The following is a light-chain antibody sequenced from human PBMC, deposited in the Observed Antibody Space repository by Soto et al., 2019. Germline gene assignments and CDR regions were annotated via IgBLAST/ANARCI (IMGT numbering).Light chain of an antibody. CDR2: AAS. CDR3: QQSYSSLT. CDR1: QSISSY. Sequence: DIQMTQSPSSLSASVGDRVTITCRASQSISSYLNWYQQKPGKAPKLLIYAASSLQSGVPSRFSGSGSGTDFTLTISSLQPEDFARYYCQQSYSSLTFGGGTRVDIK. V-gene: IGKV1-39*01. J-gene: IGKJ4*01.